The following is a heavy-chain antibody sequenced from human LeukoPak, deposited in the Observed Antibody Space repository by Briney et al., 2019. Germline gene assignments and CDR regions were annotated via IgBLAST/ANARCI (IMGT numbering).Heavy chain of an antibody. J-gene: IGHJ4*02. Sequence: GRSLRLSCAASGFTFSRYAMHWVRQAPGKGLEWVAVISYDESNKYYADSVKGRFTISRDNSKNTLYLQMNSLRAEDTAVYYCARGGIAARYFDYWGQGTLVTVSS. V-gene: IGHV3-30*01. CDR2: ISYDESNK. CDR1: GFTFSRYA. CDR3: ARGGIAARYFDY. D-gene: IGHD6-6*01.